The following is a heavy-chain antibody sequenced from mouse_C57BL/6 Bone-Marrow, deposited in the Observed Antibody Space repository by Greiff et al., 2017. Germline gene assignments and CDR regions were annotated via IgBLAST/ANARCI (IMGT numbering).Heavy chain of an antibody. Sequence: EVQLQQSGPELVKPGASVKIPRKASGYTFTDYNMDWVKQSHGKSLEWIGDINPNNGGTIYNQKFKGKATLTVDKSSSTAYMELRSLTSEDTAVYYCARGIYYDYDGYAMDYWGQGTSVTVSS. CDR3: ARGIYYDYDGYAMDY. CDR2: INPNNGGT. D-gene: IGHD2-4*01. V-gene: IGHV1-18*01. J-gene: IGHJ4*01. CDR1: GYTFTDYN.